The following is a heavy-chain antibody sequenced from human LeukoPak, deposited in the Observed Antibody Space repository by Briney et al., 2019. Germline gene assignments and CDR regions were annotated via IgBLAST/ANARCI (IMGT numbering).Heavy chain of an antibody. D-gene: IGHD6-6*01. J-gene: IGHJ4*02. CDR2: INHSGST. CDR3: ARHWDDSSSSYFDY. CDR1: GGSFSGYY. Sequence: KPSETLSLTCAVYGGSFSGYYWSWIRQPPGKGLEWIGEINHSGSTNYNPSLKSRVTISVDTSKNQFSLKLSSVTAADTAVYYCARHWDDSSSSYFDYWGQGTLVTVSS. V-gene: IGHV4-34*01.